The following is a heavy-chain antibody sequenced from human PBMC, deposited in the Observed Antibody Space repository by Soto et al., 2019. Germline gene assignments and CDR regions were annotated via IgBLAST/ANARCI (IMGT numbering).Heavy chain of an antibody. Sequence: GGSLRLSCAASGFTFSNYAMSWVRQAPGMGLEWVSAISGSGGSTYYADSVKGRFSISRDNSKNTLYLQMNSLSTEDTAVYYCAKGRREWLRYFDYWGQGTLVTVSS. CDR3: AKGRREWLRYFDY. CDR1: GFTFSNYA. D-gene: IGHD5-12*01. J-gene: IGHJ4*02. V-gene: IGHV3-23*01. CDR2: ISGSGGST.